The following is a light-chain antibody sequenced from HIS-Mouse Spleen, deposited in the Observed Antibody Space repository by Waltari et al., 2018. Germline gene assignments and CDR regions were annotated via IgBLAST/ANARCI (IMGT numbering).Light chain of an antibody. CDR2: DDS. Sequence: SYVLTQPPSVSVAPGKTARITCGGNNIGSKSVHWYQQKPGQAPVLVVYDDSDRPSGIPERCAGSNSGNKATLTIGRVEAGDEADYYCQVWDSSSDHWVFGGGTKLTVL. CDR3: QVWDSSSDHWV. J-gene: IGLJ3*02. V-gene: IGLV3-21*03. CDR1: NIGSKS.